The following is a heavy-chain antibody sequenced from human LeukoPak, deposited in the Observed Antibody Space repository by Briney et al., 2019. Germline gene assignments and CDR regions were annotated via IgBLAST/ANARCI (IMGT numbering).Heavy chain of an antibody. CDR3: ARGGPYSSSSRLDY. Sequence: GGSLRLSCAASGFIFTSYGMHWVRQAPGKGLEWVAVISYDGSNKFYSASVKGRLTISRDNSKNTLYLQMNNLRTEDTAVYYCARGGPYSSSSRLDYWGQGTLVTVSS. CDR1: GFIFTSYG. CDR2: ISYDGSNK. V-gene: IGHV3-30*03. D-gene: IGHD6-6*01. J-gene: IGHJ4*02.